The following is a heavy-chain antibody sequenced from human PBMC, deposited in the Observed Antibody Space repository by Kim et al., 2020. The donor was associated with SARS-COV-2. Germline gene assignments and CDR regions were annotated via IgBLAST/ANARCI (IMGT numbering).Heavy chain of an antibody. CDR1: GGSFSGYY. CDR3: ARGKGSSWYFDP. J-gene: IGHJ5*02. CDR2: INHSGST. D-gene: IGHD6-13*01. V-gene: IGHV4-34*01. Sequence: SETLSLTCAVYGGSFSGYYWSWIRQPPGKGLEWIGEINHSGSTNYNPSLKSRVTISVDTSKNQFSLKLSSVTAADTAVYYCARGKGSSWYFDPWGQGTLV.